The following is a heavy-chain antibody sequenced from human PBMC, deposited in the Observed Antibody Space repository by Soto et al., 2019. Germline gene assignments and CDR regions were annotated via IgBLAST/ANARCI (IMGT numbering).Heavy chain of an antibody. Sequence: GRSRRLSCAASGSSFEDYTMHWVRHGPGKVPEWISLISWDGGRTLFSESVKGRFIISRDNNKNSLYLQMYSLTDADIASYYCARESYDTSTRQKRYFDYWGKGTRVTVPQ. V-gene: IGHV3-43*01. J-gene: IGHJ4*02. CDR3: ARESYDTSTRQKRYFDY. D-gene: IGHD3-9*01. CDR1: GSSFEDYT. CDR2: ISWDGGRT.